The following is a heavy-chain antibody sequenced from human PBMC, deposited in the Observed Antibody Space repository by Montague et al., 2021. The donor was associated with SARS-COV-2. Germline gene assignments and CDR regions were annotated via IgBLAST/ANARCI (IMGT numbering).Heavy chain of an antibody. CDR3: ARTTYFEFASICYYVMDF. CDR1: GGSINNYY. V-gene: IGHV4-59*08. Sequence: SETLSLTCTVSGGSINNYYWSWIRQPPGRGLAWNGYIYYSGSTEYSPSLKRRVTMSIDTSKNQFSLKLNLVTAADTVVYFCARTTYFEFASICYYVMDFWGQGTTVTVSS. CDR2: IYYSGST. D-gene: IGHD3-9*01. J-gene: IGHJ6*02.